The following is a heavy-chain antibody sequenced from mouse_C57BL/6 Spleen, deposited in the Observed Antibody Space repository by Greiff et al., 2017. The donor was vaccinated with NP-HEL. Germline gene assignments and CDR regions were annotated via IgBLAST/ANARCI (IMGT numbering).Heavy chain of an antibody. CDR3: VREYYYGSSLFWYFDV. CDR2: IRSKSSNYAT. D-gene: IGHD1-1*01. Sequence: EAGGGLVQPKGSLKLSCAASGFTFNTYAMHWVRQAPGKGLEWVARIRSKSSNYATYYADSVKARFTISRDDSKSMLYLQMNNLKTEDTAMYYCVREYYYGSSLFWYFDVWGTGTTVTVSS. J-gene: IGHJ1*03. V-gene: IGHV10-3*01. CDR1: GFTFNTYA.